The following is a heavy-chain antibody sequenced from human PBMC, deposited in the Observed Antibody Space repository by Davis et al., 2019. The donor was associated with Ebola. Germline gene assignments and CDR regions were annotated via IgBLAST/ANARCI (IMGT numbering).Heavy chain of an antibody. CDR2: IYYSGST. V-gene: IGHV4-39*01. CDR1: GGSISSSSYY. CDR3: AASEQQLLPDY. J-gene: IGHJ4*02. Sequence: MPSETLSLTCTVSGGSISSSSYYWGWIRQPPGKGLEWIGSIYYSGSTYYNPSLKSRVTISVDTSKNQFSLKLSSVTAADTAVYYCAASEQQLLPDYWGQGTLVTVSS. D-gene: IGHD6-13*01.